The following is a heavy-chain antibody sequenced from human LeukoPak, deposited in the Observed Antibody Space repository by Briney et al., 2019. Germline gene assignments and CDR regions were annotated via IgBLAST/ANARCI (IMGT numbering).Heavy chain of an antibody. CDR3: ARDQEGFDY. CDR2: IYPRDGST. V-gene: IGHV1-46*01. CDR1: GYTFTSNY. Sequence: ASVKVSCTASGYTFTSNYIHWVRQAPGQGLEWMGMIYPRDGSTSYAQKFQGRVTVTRDTSTSTVHMELSGLRSEDAAVYYCARDQEGFDYWGQGTLVTVSS. J-gene: IGHJ4*02.